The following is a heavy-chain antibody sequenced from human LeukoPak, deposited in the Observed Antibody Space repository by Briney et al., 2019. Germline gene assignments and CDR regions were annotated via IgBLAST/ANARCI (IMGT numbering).Heavy chain of an antibody. CDR2: IYYSGST. CDR3: ARHRSIAVAGFDY. J-gene: IGHJ4*02. Sequence: SETLSLTCTVSGGSMSGYYWSWIRRPPGKGLEWIGYIYYSGSTNYNPSLKSRVTISVDTSKNQFSLKLSSVTAADTAVYYCARHRSIAVAGFDYWGQGTLVTVSS. CDR1: GGSMSGYY. D-gene: IGHD6-19*01. V-gene: IGHV4-59*08.